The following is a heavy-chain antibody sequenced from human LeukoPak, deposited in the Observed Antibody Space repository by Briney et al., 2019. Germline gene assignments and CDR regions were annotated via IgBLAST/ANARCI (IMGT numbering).Heavy chain of an antibody. V-gene: IGHV3-23*01. CDR2: ISGSGGST. CDR1: GFTFSSYA. CDR3: AKAQTASTIYYYYGMDV. Sequence: PGGSLSLSCAASGFTFSSYAMSWVRQAPGKGLEWVSAISGSGGSTYYADSVKGRFTISRDNSKNTLYLQMNSLRAEDTAVYYCAKAQTASTIYYYYGMDVWGQGTTVTVSS. J-gene: IGHJ6*02. D-gene: IGHD2-21*02.